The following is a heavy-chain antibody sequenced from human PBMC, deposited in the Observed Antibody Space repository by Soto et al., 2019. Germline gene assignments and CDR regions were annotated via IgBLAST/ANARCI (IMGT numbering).Heavy chain of an antibody. D-gene: IGHD4-17*01. CDR1: GFTFSSYG. CDR2: IWYDGSNK. V-gene: IGHV3-33*01. CDR3: ARDSSPTVTSTFDY. Sequence: SLRLSCAASGFTFSSYGMHWVRQTPGKGLEWVAVIWYDGSNKYYADSVKGRFTISRDNSKNTLYLQMNSLRAEDTAVYYCARDSSPTVTSTFDYWGQGTLVTVSS. J-gene: IGHJ4*02.